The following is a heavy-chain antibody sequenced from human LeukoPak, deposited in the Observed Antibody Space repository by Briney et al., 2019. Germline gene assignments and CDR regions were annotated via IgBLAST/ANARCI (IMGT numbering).Heavy chain of an antibody. D-gene: IGHD6-13*01. Sequence: SETLSLTCSVSGGSISSDYWAWIRQPPGKGLEWIGYIYYSGSTNYNPSLKSRVTISVDTSKNQFSLKLSSVTAADTAAYYCARGLMMAVAGRGEFHYWGQGTLVTVSS. J-gene: IGHJ4*02. CDR3: ARGLMMAVAGRGEFHY. V-gene: IGHV4-59*01. CDR2: IYYSGST. CDR1: GGSISSDY.